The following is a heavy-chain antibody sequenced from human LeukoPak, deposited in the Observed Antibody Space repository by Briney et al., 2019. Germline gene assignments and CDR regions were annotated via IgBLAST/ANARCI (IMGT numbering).Heavy chain of an antibody. Sequence: PEGSLRLSCAASGFTFSSYAMHWVRQAPGKGLEWVTVISYDGNNKYYADSVKGRSTISRDSSKNTLYLQMNSLRAEDTALYYCATLPTWGQGTLVTVSS. CDR2: ISYDGNNK. J-gene: IGHJ4*02. CDR3: ATLPT. CDR1: GFTFSSYA. V-gene: IGHV3-30-3*01. D-gene: IGHD4-17*01.